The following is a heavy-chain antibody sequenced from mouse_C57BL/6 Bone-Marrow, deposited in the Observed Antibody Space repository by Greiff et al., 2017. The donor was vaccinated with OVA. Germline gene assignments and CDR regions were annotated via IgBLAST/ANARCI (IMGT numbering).Heavy chain of an antibody. V-gene: IGHV6-3*01. CDR1: GFTFSNYW. CDR3: TYDYDYYAMDY. CDR2: IRLKSDNYAT. J-gene: IGHJ4*01. Sequence: EVKVVESGGGLVQPGGSMKLSCVASGFTFSNYWMNWVRQSPEKGLEWVAQIRLKSDNYATHYAESVKGRFTISRDDSKSSVYLQMNNLRAEDTGIYYCTYDYDYYAMDYWGQGTSVTVSS. D-gene: IGHD2-4*01.